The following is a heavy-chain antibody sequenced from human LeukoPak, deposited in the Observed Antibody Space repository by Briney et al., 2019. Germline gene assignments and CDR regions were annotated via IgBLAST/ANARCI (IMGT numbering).Heavy chain of an antibody. V-gene: IGHV3-11*03. D-gene: IGHD3-10*01. CDR3: AAPTMVRAP. J-gene: IGHJ5*02. CDR1: GFPFSAFY. Sequence: GGPLRLSCAAPGFPFSAFYMSWIRQAPGKGREWVSYISSSSSYTNYADSVKGRFTISRDNAKNSLYLQMNSLRAEDTAVYYCAAPTMVRAPWCQGTLVTVSS. CDR2: ISSSSSYT.